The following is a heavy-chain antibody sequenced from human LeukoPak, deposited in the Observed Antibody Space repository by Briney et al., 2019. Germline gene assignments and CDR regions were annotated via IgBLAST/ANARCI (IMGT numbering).Heavy chain of an antibody. J-gene: IGHJ5*02. D-gene: IGHD2-2*01. CDR2: INPSGVST. CDR1: GYTFTSYY. V-gene: IGHV1-46*01. Sequence: ASVKVSCKASGYTFTSYYMHWVRQAPGQGLEWMGIINPSGVSTSYAQKFQGRVTMTEDTSTDTAYMELSSLRSEDTAVYYCAVLVVPAAMEGNWFDPWGQGTLVTVSS. CDR3: AVLVVPAAMEGNWFDP.